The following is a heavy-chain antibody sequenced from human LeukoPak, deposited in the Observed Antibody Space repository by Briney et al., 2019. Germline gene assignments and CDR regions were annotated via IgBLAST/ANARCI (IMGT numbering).Heavy chain of an antibody. V-gene: IGHV3-49*04. Sequence: GGSLRLSCTASGFTFGDYAMSWVRQAPGRGLEWVGFIRSEAYGGTTEYAASVKGRFTISRDDSKSIAYLQMNSLKTEDTAVYYRTRVDSSGYYNPTDYWGQGTLVTVSS. D-gene: IGHD3-22*01. J-gene: IGHJ4*02. CDR2: IRSEAYGGTT. CDR3: TRVDSSGYYNPTDY. CDR1: GFTFGDYA.